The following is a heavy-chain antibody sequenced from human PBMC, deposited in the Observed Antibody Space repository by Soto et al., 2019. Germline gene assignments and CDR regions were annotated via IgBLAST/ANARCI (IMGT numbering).Heavy chain of an antibody. CDR2: ISYDGSNK. CDR1: GFTFSSYG. V-gene: IGHV3-30*18. Sequence: GGSLRLSCAASGFTFSSYGMHWVRQAPGKGLEWVAVISYDGSNKYYADSVKGRFTISRDNSKNTLYLQMNSLRAEDTAVYYCAKERGWRYCSGGSCLQADYYYYGMDVWGQGTTVTVSS. D-gene: IGHD2-15*01. J-gene: IGHJ6*02. CDR3: AKERGWRYCSGGSCLQADYYYYGMDV.